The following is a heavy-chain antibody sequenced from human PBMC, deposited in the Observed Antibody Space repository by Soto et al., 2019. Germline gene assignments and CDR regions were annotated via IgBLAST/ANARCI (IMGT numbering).Heavy chain of an antibody. J-gene: IGHJ4*02. Sequence: GGSLRLSCAASGFTFSSFAMSWVRQAPGKGLEWVSTFSGSGGSTYYADSVKGHFTISRDDSKNTLYLQMNSLRAEDTAVYYCAKRPFTSSGSFDYWGQGTLVTVSS. V-gene: IGHV3-23*01. D-gene: IGHD6-19*01. CDR3: AKRPFTSSGSFDY. CDR2: FSGSGGST. CDR1: GFTFSSFA.